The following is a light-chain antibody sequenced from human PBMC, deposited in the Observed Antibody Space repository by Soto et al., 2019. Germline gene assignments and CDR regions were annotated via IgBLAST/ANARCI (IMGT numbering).Light chain of an antibody. CDR2: EVN. V-gene: IGLV2-8*01. CDR3: SSYAGSSTYV. Sequence: QSVLTQPPSASGSPGQSVTISCTGTSSDVGRYNYISWYQQHPGKAPKLMIYEVNKRPSGVPDRFSGSKSGNTASLTVSGLQAEDEADYFCSSYAGSSTYVFGIGTKLTV. CDR1: SSDVGRYNY. J-gene: IGLJ1*01.